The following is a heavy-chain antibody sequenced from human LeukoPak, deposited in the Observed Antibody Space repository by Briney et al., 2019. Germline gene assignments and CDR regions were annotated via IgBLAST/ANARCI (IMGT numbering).Heavy chain of an antibody. CDR2: IYYSGST. D-gene: IGHD1-26*01. Sequence: SETLSLTCTVSGGSISSYYWSWIRQPPGKGLEWIGYIYYSGSTNYNPSLKSRVTISVDTSKNPFSLKLSSVTAADTAVYYCARDRGSYSTDYFDYWGQGTLVTVSS. CDR1: GGSISSYY. J-gene: IGHJ4*02. CDR3: ARDRGSYSTDYFDY. V-gene: IGHV4-59*12.